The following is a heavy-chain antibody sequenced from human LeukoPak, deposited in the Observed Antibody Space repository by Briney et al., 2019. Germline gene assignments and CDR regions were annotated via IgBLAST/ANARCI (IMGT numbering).Heavy chain of an antibody. D-gene: IGHD2-2*01. Sequence: SETLSLTCAVYGGSFSGYYWSWIRQPPGKGLEGIGEINHSGSTNYNPSLKSRVTISVDTSKNQFSLKLSSVTAADTAVYYCARDQGYCSSTSCYWVDPWGQGTLVTVSS. V-gene: IGHV4-34*01. J-gene: IGHJ5*02. CDR2: INHSGST. CDR3: ARDQGYCSSTSCYWVDP. CDR1: GGSFSGYY.